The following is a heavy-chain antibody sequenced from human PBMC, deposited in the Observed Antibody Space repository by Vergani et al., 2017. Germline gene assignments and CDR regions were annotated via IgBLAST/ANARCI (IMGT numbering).Heavy chain of an antibody. Sequence: QVQLVESGGGVVQPGRSLRLSCAASGITFNQYGMHWVRQAPGKGLECVAVTWYDGNNKQYADSVKGRFTISRYNSKSTMYMQMNSLRDEDTGVYYCAIDLRLLYNRFDPWGQGTLVTVSS. J-gene: IGHJ5*02. CDR1: GITFNQYG. D-gene: IGHD1-14*01. CDR2: TWYDGNNK. V-gene: IGHV3-33*01. CDR3: AIDLRLLYNRFDP.